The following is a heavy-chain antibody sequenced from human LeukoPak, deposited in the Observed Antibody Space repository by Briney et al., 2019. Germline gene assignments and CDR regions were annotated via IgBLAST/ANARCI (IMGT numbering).Heavy chain of an antibody. D-gene: IGHD3-16*01. Sequence: QPGGSLRLSCAASGFTFSSYEMNGVRQAPGKGLEWVSYISSSGSTIYYADSVKGRFTISRDNAKNSLYLQMNSLRAEDTAVYYCARDFLHLGGWGQGTMVTVSS. CDR1: GFTFSSYE. V-gene: IGHV3-48*03. CDR2: ISSSGSTI. J-gene: IGHJ3*01. CDR3: ARDFLHLGG.